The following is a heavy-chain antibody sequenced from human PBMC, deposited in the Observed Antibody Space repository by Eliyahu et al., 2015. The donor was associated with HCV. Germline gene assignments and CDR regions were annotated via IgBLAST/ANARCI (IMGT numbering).Heavy chain of an antibody. J-gene: IGHJ3*01. CDR1: GYPFTTYS. Sequence: QVQLVQSGAEVKKPGASVKXXCKASGYPFTTYSIHWVRQAPGQSPEWMGWINTDNGNTKYSQKFQGRVTITRDRSASAAYMELRRLRSEDTSVYYCARNYWDNDPFDLWGQGTLVTVSS. CDR2: INTDNGNT. CDR3: ARNYWDNDPFDL. V-gene: IGHV1-3*04. D-gene: IGHD1/OR15-1a*01.